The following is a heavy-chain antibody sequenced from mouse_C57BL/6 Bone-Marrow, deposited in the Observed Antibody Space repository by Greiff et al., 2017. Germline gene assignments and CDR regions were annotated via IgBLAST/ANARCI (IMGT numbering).Heavy chain of an antibody. Sequence: EVQLQESGGGLVKPGGSLKLSCAASGFTFSDYGMHWVRQAPEKGLEWVAYISSGSSTIYYADTVKGRFTISRDNAKNTLFLQMTSLRSEDTAMYYCARRYYGSIWGFAYWGQGTLVTVSA. D-gene: IGHD1-1*01. CDR2: ISSGSSTI. V-gene: IGHV5-17*01. CDR3: ARRYYGSIWGFAY. J-gene: IGHJ3*01. CDR1: GFTFSDYG.